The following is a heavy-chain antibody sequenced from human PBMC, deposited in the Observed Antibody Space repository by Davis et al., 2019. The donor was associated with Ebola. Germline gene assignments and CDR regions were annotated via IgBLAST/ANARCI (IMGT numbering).Heavy chain of an antibody. CDR1: GFTFSSYW. D-gene: IGHD6-13*01. V-gene: IGHV3-7*01. CDR2: IKQDGSEK. CDR3: AKFSRAGESD. J-gene: IGHJ4*02. Sequence: GESLKISCAASGFTFSSYWMSWVRQAPGKGLEWVANIKQDGSEKYYVDSVKGRFTISRDNAKNSLYLQMNSLRAEDTAVYYCAKFSRAGESDWGQGTLVTVSS.